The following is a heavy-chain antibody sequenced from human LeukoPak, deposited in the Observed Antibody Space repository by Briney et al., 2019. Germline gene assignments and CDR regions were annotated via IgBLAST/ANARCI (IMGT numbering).Heavy chain of an antibody. Sequence: GGSLRLSCAASGFTFSSYGMHWVRQAPGKGLEWVAVIWYDGSNKYYADSVKGRFTISRDNSKNTLYLQMNSLRAEDTAVYYCASIAAAGYYFDYWGQGTLVTVSS. V-gene: IGHV3-33*01. CDR2: IWYDGSNK. CDR3: ASIAAAGYYFDY. CDR1: GFTFSSYG. D-gene: IGHD6-13*01. J-gene: IGHJ4*02.